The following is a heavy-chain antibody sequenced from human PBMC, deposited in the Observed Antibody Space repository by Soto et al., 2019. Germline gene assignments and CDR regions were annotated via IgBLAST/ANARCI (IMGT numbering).Heavy chain of an antibody. CDR2: ISVNNGNT. CDR1: GYSFSSYG. D-gene: IGHD5-12*01. CDR3: ATSYDSGFDP. J-gene: IGHJ5*02. Sequence: ASVKVSCKASGYSFSSYGISWVRQAPGQGLEWMGWISVNNGNTNYAPKFQGRVTMTTDTSTSTAYMGLRSLRSDDTAVYYCATSYDSGFDPWGQGTQVTVSS. V-gene: IGHV1-18*04.